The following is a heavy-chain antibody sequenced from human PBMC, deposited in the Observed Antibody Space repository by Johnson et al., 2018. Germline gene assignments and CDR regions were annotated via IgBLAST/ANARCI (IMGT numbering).Heavy chain of an antibody. Sequence: VQLQESGGGLVQPGGSLTLSCAVSGFTFSDSAMHWVRQASGNGLEWVGRIRNKANSYATAYAASVRGRFTISRDDSKNTAYLQMNSLKTEDTAVYYCTRRIDVGLPSDFYYWGQGTLVTVSS. CDR1: GFTFSDSA. J-gene: IGHJ4*02. CDR2: IRNKANSYAT. CDR3: TRRIDVGLPSDFYY. D-gene: IGHD2-15*01. V-gene: IGHV3-73*02.